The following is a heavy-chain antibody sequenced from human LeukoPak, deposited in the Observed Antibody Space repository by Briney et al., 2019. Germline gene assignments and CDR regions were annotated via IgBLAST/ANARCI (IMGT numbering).Heavy chain of an antibody. CDR1: GFSFKNAW. D-gene: IGHD1-26*01. CDR3: TTDWEWELAFDY. Sequence: KTGGSLRLSCEASGFSFKNAWMSWVRQAPGKGLEWVGRIKSKTDGGTTDYAAPVKGRFTVSRDDSKNTLYLQMNSLKTEDTAVYYCTTDWEWELAFDYWGQGTLVTVSS. J-gene: IGHJ4*02. V-gene: IGHV3-15*01. CDR2: IKSKTDGGTT.